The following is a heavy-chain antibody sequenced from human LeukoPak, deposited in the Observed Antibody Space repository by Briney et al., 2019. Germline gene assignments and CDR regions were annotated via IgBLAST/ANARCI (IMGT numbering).Heavy chain of an antibody. D-gene: IGHD4-17*01. Sequence: GGSLRLSCAASGLTFSSRWMSWVRQAPGKGLEWLGNIQPDGREQYPVDSVKGRFTISRDNARNSLFLEMNSLRAEDTAVYYCARGHTAVTRHFDFWGQGTLVTVSS. J-gene: IGHJ4*02. CDR1: GLTFSSRW. CDR2: IQPDGREQ. V-gene: IGHV3-7*01. CDR3: ARGHTAVTRHFDF.